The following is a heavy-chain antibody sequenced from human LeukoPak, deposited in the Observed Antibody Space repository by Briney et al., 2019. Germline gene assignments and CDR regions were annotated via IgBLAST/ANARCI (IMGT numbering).Heavy chain of an antibody. CDR2: IYYSGST. V-gene: IGHV4-39*01. Sequence: SETLSLTCTVSGGSISSSSYYWGWIRQPPGKGLEWIGSIYYSGSTYYNPSLKSRVTISVDTSKNQFSLKLSSVTAADTAVYYCARILSVLRYFDWLLGSFDYWGQGTLVTVSS. CDR3: ARILSVLRYFDWLLGSFDY. CDR1: GGSISSSSYY. J-gene: IGHJ4*02. D-gene: IGHD3-9*01.